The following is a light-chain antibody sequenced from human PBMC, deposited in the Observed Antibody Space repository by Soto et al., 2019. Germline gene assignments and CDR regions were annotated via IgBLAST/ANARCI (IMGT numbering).Light chain of an antibody. CDR1: QSLSSNY. V-gene: IGKV3-20*01. J-gene: IGKJ1*01. CDR2: GAS. CDR3: QQYDTSPRT. Sequence: EIVLTQSPGTLSLSPGERATLSRRASQSLSSNYLAWHQQKTGQAPRLLIYGASSRATGIPDRFSGSGSGTDFTLTITRLEPEDFAVYYCQQYDTSPRTFGQGTKVEIK.